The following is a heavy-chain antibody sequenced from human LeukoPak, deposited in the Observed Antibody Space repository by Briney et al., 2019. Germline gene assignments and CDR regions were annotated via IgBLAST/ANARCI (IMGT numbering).Heavy chain of an antibody. V-gene: IGHV4-59*12. CDR2: IYYSGST. CDR1: GGSISSYH. Sequence: KASETLSLTCTVSGGSISSYHWSWIRQPPGKGLEWIGYIYYSGSTNYNPSLKSRVTISVDTSKNQFSLKLSSVTAADTAVYYCAKEPGYSSGWTFDYWGQGTLVTVSS. D-gene: IGHD6-19*01. CDR3: AKEPGYSSGWTFDY. J-gene: IGHJ4*02.